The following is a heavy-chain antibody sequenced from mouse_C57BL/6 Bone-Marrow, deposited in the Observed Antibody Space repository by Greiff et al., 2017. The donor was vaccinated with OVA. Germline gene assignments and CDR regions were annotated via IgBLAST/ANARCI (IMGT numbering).Heavy chain of an antibody. V-gene: IGHV1-58*01. CDR2: IYIGNGYT. D-gene: IGHD4-1*01. J-gene: IGHJ4*01. CDR1: GYTFTSYG. CDR3: ARDETGRWDY. Sequence: EVKLQQSGAELVRPGSSVKMSCKTSGYTFTSYGINWVKQRPGQGLEWIGYIYIGNGYTEYNEKFKGKATLTSAKSSSTAYMQLSSLTSDDSATNFCARDETGRWDYWGQGTAVTVSS.